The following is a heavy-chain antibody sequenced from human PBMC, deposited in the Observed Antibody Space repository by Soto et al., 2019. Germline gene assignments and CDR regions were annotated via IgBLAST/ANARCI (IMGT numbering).Heavy chain of an antibody. V-gene: IGHV3-7*05. D-gene: IGHD4-4*01. CDR1: GFTFSTYW. J-gene: IGHJ2*01. CDR2: IKENGREK. CDR3: AKAPVPDYTAYGSCVFEL. Sequence: PGGSLRLSCAASGFTFSTYWMSWVRQAPGKGLEWVANIKENGREKYYVDSVKGRFTISRDNAKNSLFLQMNSLRAEDTAVFYCAKAPVPDYTAYGSCVFELWGRGTLVTVSS.